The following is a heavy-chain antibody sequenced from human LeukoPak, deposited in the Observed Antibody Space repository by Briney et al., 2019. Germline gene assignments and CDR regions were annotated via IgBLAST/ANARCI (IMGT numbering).Heavy chain of an antibody. J-gene: IGHJ5*02. CDR1: GYTFTGYY. CDR3: ASSWLSFFSGGAGFDP. D-gene: IGHD6-19*01. Sequence: ASVKVSCKASGYTFTGYYMHWVRQAPGQGLEWMGWINPNSGGTNYAQKFQGRVTMTRDTSISTAYMELSRLRSDDTAVYYCASSWLSFFSGGAGFDPWGQGTPVTVSS. V-gene: IGHV1-2*02. CDR2: INPNSGGT.